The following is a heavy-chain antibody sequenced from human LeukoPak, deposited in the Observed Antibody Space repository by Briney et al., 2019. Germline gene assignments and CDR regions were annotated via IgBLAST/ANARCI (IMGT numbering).Heavy chain of an antibody. V-gene: IGHV1-8*03. Sequence: ASVKVSCKASGYTFTSYDINWVRQATGQGLEWMGWMNPNSGNTGYAQKFQGRVTITRNTSISTAYMELSSLRSEDTAVYYCAREGRGIAAAGGSNYFDYWGQGTLVTVSS. CDR2: MNPNSGNT. D-gene: IGHD6-13*01. J-gene: IGHJ4*02. CDR3: AREGRGIAAAGGSNYFDY. CDR1: GYTFTSYD.